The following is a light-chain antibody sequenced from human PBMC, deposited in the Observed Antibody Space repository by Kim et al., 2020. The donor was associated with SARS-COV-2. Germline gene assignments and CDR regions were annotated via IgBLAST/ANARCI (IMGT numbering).Light chain of an antibody. J-gene: IGKJ2*01. CDR1: QSLVNSDGSSY. CDR2: QVS. V-gene: IGKV2-30*01. CDR3: MQATHWPHT. Sequence: PASISCTSSQSLVNSDGSSYLNWFQQRPGQSPRRLIYQVSIRDSGVPDRFSGSGSGTDFTLIITRVEAEDVGVYYCMQATHWPHTFGQGTKLEIK.